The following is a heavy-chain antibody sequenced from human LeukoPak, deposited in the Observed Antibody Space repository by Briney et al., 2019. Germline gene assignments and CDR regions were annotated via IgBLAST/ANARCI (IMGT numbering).Heavy chain of an antibody. V-gene: IGHV1-24*01. D-gene: IGHD3-16*02. J-gene: IGHJ4*02. CDR1: GYTLTELS. CDR3: TVLSLSFYFDY. Sequence: ASVKVSCKVSGYTLTELSMHWVRQAPGKGLEWMGGFDPEDGETIYAQKFQGRATMTEDTSTDTAYMELSSLRSEDAAVYYCTVLSLSFYFDYWGQGTLVTVSS. CDR2: FDPEDGET.